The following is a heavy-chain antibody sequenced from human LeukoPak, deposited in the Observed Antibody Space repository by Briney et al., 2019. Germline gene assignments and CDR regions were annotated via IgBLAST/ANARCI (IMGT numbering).Heavy chain of an antibody. J-gene: IGHJ4*02. Sequence: PGGSLRLSCAASGFTFSSYSMNWVRQAPGKGLEWVAVISYDGSNKYYADSVKGRFTISRDNSKNTLYLQMNSLRAEDTAMYYCARDIQNVDTPMALDYWGQGTLVTVSS. D-gene: IGHD5-18*01. CDR2: ISYDGSNK. V-gene: IGHV3-30*03. CDR1: GFTFSSYS. CDR3: ARDIQNVDTPMALDY.